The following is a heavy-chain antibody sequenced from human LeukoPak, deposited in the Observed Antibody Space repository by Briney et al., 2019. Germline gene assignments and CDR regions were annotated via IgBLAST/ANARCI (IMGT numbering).Heavy chain of an antibody. Sequence: PGGSLRLSCAASGFTFSSYGMNWVRQAPGKGLEWISYISSSGSTIYYADSVKGRFTISRDNAKNSLYLQMNSLRAEDTAVYYCSRESSGWNENYWGQGTLVTVSS. CDR1: GFTFSSYG. V-gene: IGHV3-48*03. CDR3: SRESSGWNENY. CDR2: ISSSGSTI. J-gene: IGHJ4*02. D-gene: IGHD6-19*01.